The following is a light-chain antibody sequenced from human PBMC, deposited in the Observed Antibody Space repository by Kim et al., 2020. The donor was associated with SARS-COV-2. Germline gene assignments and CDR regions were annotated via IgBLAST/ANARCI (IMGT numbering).Light chain of an antibody. J-gene: IGKJ2*01. CDR2: GAS. V-gene: IGKV3-20*01. CDR1: QSVSSSY. CDR3: QQYGSSPPYT. Sequence: EIVLTQSPGNLSLSAGERATLSCRASQSVSSSYLAWYQHKPGQAPRLLIYGASSRATGIPDRFSGSGSGRDFTLTISRLEPEDFAVYYCQQYGSSPPYTFGQGTKLEI.